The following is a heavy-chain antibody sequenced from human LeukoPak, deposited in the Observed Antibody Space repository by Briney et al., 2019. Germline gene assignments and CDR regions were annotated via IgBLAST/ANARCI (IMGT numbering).Heavy chain of an antibody. D-gene: IGHD1-26*01. CDR2: IYSAGST. CDR3: AREPSGTYWLDY. V-gene: IGHV3-66*02. J-gene: IGHJ4*02. CDR1: GFTVSSNY. Sequence: GGSLRLSCAASGFTVSSNYMSWVRQAPGKGLEWVSVIYSAGSTYYADPVKGRFTISRDNSKNTLYLQMNSLRAEDTAVYYCAREPSGTYWLDYWGQGTLVTVSS.